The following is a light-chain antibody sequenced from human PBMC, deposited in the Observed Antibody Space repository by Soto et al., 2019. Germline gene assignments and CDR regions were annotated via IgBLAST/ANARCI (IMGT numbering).Light chain of an antibody. CDR3: QQRSKWPYT. CDR2: DAS. CDR1: QSVSSF. Sequence: EIVLTQSPATLSLSPGERATLSCRASQSVSSFLVWYQQKPGQAPRLLIDDASYRATGIPARFSGSGSGTDFTLTISRLEPEDFAVYYCQQRSKWPYTFGQGTKLEIK. V-gene: IGKV3-11*01. J-gene: IGKJ2*01.